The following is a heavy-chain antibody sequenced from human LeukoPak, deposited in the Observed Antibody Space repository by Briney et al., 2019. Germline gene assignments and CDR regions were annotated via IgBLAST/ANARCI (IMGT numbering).Heavy chain of an antibody. CDR3: AKGLAAGNPNYYYGMDV. D-gene: IGHD6-13*01. J-gene: IGHJ6*02. CDR1: GFTFSSYW. Sequence: GGSLRLSCAASGFTFSSYWMSWVRQAPGKGLEWVANIKQDGSEKYYVDSVKGRFTISRDNAKNSLYLQMNSLRAEDTAVYYCAKGLAAGNPNYYYGMDVWGQGTTVTVSS. CDR2: IKQDGSEK. V-gene: IGHV3-7*03.